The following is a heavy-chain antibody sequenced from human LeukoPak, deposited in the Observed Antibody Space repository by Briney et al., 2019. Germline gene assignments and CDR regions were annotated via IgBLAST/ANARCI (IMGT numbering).Heavy chain of an antibody. CDR3: ARAYGSGSYTLLFFDY. CDR2: INPSGGGT. CDR1: GYTFTSYY. Sequence: ASVKVSCKASGYTFTSYYMHWVRQAPGQELEWMGIINPSGGGTSYAQKFQGRVTMTRDTSTSTVYMELSSLRSEDTAVYYCARAYGSGSYTLLFFDYWGQGTLVTVSS. D-gene: IGHD3-10*01. V-gene: IGHV1-46*01. J-gene: IGHJ4*02.